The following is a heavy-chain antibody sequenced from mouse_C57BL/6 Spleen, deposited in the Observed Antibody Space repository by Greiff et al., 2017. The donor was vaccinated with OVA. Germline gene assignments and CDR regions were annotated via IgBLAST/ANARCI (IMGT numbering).Heavy chain of an antibody. V-gene: IGHV1-53*01. J-gene: IGHJ4*01. D-gene: IGHD2-3*01. CDR3: ARKDPYDNYAMDD. Sequence: QVQLQQPGTELVKPGASVTLSCKASGYTFTSYWMHWVKQRPGQGLEWIGNINPSNGGTNYNEKFKSKATLTVDKSSSTAYMQLSSLTSEDSAVYDCARKDPYDNYAMDDWGQGTSVTVSS. CDR1: GYTFTSYW. CDR2: INPSNGGT.